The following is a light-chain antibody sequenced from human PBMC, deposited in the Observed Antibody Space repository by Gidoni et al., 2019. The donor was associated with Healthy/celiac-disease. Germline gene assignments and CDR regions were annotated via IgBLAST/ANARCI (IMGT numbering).Light chain of an antibody. CDR1: NIGSKS. Sequence: SYVLTPPPSGSVAPGKTARITCGGNNIGSKSVHWYRQKPGQAPVLVIDYDSDRPSGIPERFSGSNSGNTATLTISRVEAGDEADYYCQVWDSSSDHWVFGGGTKLTVL. CDR2: YDS. CDR3: QVWDSSSDHWV. V-gene: IGLV3-21*04. J-gene: IGLJ3*02.